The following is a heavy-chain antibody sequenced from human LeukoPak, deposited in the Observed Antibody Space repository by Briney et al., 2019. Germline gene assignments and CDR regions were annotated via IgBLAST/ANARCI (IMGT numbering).Heavy chain of an antibody. J-gene: IGHJ4*02. V-gene: IGHV3-66*01. CDR2: IYSGGNT. D-gene: IGHD1-1*01. CDR3: ATDPFTRYGH. Sequence: HAGGSLRLSCAASGFSFSDYYMSWLRQAPGKGLEWVSVIYSGGNTYYADSVKGRFTISRDNSKNTLFLQMNSLRAEDTAVYYCATDPFTRYGHWGQGTLVTVSS. CDR1: GFSFSDYY.